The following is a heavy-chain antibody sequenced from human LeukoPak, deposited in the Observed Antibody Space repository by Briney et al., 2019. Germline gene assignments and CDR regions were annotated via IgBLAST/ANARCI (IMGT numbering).Heavy chain of an antibody. CDR1: GFTFGDYA. CDR2: IRSKAYGETA. CDR3: TRDRGAYNLYDY. V-gene: IGHV3-49*03. Sequence: GESLRLSRTASGFTFGDYAMSWIRQAPGKGLEWVGFIRSKAYGETADYAASVKGRFTISRDDSKAIAYLQMNSLKTEDTAVYHCTRDRGAYNLYDYLGQGTLVTVSS. J-gene: IGHJ4*02. D-gene: IGHD1-1*01.